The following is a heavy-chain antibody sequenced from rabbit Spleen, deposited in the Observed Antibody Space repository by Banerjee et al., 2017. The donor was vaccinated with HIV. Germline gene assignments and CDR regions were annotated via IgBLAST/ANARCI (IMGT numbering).Heavy chain of an antibody. CDR2: IDPVFGIT. CDR1: GFTLSSYY. CDR3: ARNPHTIYSSINL. Sequence: QSLEESGGGLVQPGGSLKLSCKASGFTLSSYYMNWVRQAPGKGLEWIGYIDPVFGITYYANWVNGRFSISRENAQNTVFLQMTSLTAADTATYFCARNPHTIYSSINLWGPGTLVTVS. J-gene: IGHJ4*01. V-gene: IGHV1S7*01. D-gene: IGHD6-1*01.